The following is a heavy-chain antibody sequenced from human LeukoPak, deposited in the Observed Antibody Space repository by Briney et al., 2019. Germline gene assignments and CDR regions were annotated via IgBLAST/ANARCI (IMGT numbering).Heavy chain of an antibody. J-gene: IGHJ4*02. CDR2: IIPIFGTA. V-gene: IGHV1-69*13. CDR3: AREEMATGGPFDY. Sequence: ASEKVSCKASGDTVTTSGISGVRQAAGQWLEWMGGIIPIFGTANYAQKFQGRVTITADESTSTAYMELSSLRSEDTAVYYCAREEMATGGPFDYWGQGTLVTVSS. CDR1: GDTVTTSG. D-gene: IGHD5-24*01.